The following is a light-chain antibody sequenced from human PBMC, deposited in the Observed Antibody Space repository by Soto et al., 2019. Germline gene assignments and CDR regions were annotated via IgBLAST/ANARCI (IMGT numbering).Light chain of an antibody. CDR1: QNVSRF. J-gene: IGKJ4*01. CDR2: DAS. V-gene: IGKV3-11*01. CDR3: QQRSNWPPLT. Sequence: EIVLTQSPATLSLSPGERATLSCRASQNVSRFLAWYQRRPGQPPRLLIYDASKRASDIPARFGGSGSGTDFTLTIGSLEPEDSAVYYCQQRSNWPPLTFGGGTKVEIK.